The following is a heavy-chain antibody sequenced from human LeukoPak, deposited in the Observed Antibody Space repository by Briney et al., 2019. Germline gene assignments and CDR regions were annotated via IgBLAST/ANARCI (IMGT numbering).Heavy chain of an antibody. J-gene: IGHJ3*02. Sequence: GGSLRLSCAASGFTFSSYSMSWVRQAPGKGLEWVSFISGFGGSTYYADSVKGRFTISRDNSKNTLYLQMNSLRAEDTAVYYCAKLRPTVYGSGLHAFDIWGQGTMVTVSS. CDR2: ISGFGGST. CDR1: GFTFSSYS. CDR3: AKLRPTVYGSGLHAFDI. D-gene: IGHD3-10*01. V-gene: IGHV3-23*01.